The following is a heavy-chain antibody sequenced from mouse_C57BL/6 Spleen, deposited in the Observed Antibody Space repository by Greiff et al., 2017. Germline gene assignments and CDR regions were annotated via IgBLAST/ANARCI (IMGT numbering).Heavy chain of an antibody. Sequence: QVQLQQSGAELVRPGTSVKVSCKASGYAFTNYLIEWVKQRPGQGLEWIGVINPGSGGTNYNEKFKGKATMTADKSSSTAYMQLSSLTSEDSAVYFCARRNPSDAWFAYWGQGTLVTVSA. CDR1: GYAFTNYL. CDR3: ARRNPSDAWFAY. J-gene: IGHJ3*01. CDR2: INPGSGGT. D-gene: IGHD2-13*01. V-gene: IGHV1-54*01.